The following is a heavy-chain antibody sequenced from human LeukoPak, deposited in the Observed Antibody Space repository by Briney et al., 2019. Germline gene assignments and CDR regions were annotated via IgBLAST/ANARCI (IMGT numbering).Heavy chain of an antibody. CDR1: GFTVSSNY. V-gene: IGHV3-53*01. J-gene: IGHJ4*02. CDR2: IYSGGGT. CDR3: ATRKSRYGGDY. D-gene: IGHD3-10*01. Sequence: RSGGSLRLSCAASGFTVSSNYMTWVRQAPGKGLEWVSVIYSGGGTYYADSVKGRFTISRDNSKNTLYLQMNSLRAEDTAVYYCATRKSRYGGDYWGQGTLVTVSS.